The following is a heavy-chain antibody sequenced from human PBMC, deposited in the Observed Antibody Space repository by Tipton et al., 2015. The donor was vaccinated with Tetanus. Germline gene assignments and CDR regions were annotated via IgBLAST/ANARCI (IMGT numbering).Heavy chain of an antibody. CDR1: GFIFSHFP. J-gene: IGHJ4*02. Sequence: QLVQSGGGLVQPGGSLRLSCAASGFIFSHFPMHWVRQAPGMELEYLSSILDERTTLYANSVKGRFTISRDNSKNTLYLQMDSLRDEDMAVYYCARDRGEDDVLTSFTIGLWGQGTLVTVSS. CDR2: ILDERTT. CDR3: ARDRGEDDVLTSFTIGL. V-gene: IGHV3-64*01. D-gene: IGHD3-9*01.